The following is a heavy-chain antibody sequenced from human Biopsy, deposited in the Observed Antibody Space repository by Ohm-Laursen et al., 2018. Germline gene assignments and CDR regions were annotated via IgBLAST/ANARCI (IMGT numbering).Heavy chain of an antibody. V-gene: IGHV1-46*01. D-gene: IGHD5-24*01. CDR1: GNTFATYH. CDR3: ARAGVGSDGTDSYYYGMDV. J-gene: IGHJ6*02. CDR2: ISPSGATT. Sequence: ASVKVSCKVSGNTFATYHIHWVRQVPGQGLEWMGVISPSGATTSFSQKFQGRITMTRDTSTGTVYMDLNSLGSEDTAVYYCARAGVGSDGTDSYYYGMDVWGPGTTVTVSS.